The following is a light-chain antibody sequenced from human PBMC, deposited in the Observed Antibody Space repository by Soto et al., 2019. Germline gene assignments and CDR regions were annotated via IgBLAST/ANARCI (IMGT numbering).Light chain of an antibody. CDR1: QTISHW. CDR3: QQYNNWPRT. CDR2: DAS. V-gene: IGKV1-5*01. J-gene: IGKJ1*01. Sequence: DIHLTQSPSTLSASVGDRVTITCRASQTISHWLAWYQQKPGKAPKLLIFDASSLENGVPSRFSGSGSGTEFTLTISSLQSEDFAVYYCQQYNNWPRTFGQGTKVDI.